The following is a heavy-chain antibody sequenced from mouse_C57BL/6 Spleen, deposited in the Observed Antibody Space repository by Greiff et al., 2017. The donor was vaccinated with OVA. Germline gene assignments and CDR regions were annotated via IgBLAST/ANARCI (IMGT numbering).Heavy chain of an antibody. CDR1: GYSITSGYY. D-gene: IGHD2-3*01. J-gene: IGHJ4*01. CDR2: ISYDGSN. Sequence: EVQVVESGPGLVKPSQSLSLTCSVTGYSITSGYYWNWIRQFPGNKLEWMGYISYDGSNNYNPSLKNRISITRDTSKNQFFLKLNSVTTEDTATYYCARDDDYYAMDYWGQGTSVTVSS. V-gene: IGHV3-6*01. CDR3: ARDDDYYAMDY.